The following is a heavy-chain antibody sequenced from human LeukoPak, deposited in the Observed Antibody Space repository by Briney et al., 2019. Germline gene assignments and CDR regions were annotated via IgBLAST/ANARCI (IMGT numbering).Heavy chain of an antibody. CDR2: ISSSSNVI. Sequence: GRSLRLSCAASGFTFNSYAFNWVGQAPGKGLEGVSYISSSSNVIYYTDSVKGRFTISRDNARNLLSLQMNSLRAEDTAVYYGARGDPIYDFWSGGDYWDQGSLVTVSS. V-gene: IGHV3-48*01. CDR3: ARGDPIYDFWSGGDY. J-gene: IGHJ4*02. D-gene: IGHD3-3*01. CDR1: GFTFNSYA.